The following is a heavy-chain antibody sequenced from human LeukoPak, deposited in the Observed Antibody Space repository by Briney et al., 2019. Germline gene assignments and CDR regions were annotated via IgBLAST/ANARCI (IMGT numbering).Heavy chain of an antibody. CDR3: ARVGYCSGDSCYSGVFDY. CDR1: GGSISSYY. CDR2: ISYSGST. Sequence: SETLSLTCTVSGGSISSYYWSWIRQPPGKGLEWIGYISYSGSTNYNPSLKSRVTISVDTSKNQFSLKLSSVTAADTAVYHCARVGYCSGDSCYSGVFDYWGQGTLVTVSS. J-gene: IGHJ4*02. V-gene: IGHV4-59*01. D-gene: IGHD2-15*01.